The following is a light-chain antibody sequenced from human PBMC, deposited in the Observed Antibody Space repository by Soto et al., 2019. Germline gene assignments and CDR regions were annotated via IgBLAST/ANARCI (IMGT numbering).Light chain of an antibody. CDR3: CSFTSSSNPGYV. Sequence: QSALAQPASVSGSPGQSIAISCAGTISDVGGYTSVSWYQQHPGKAPKLMIYDVSTRPSGVSNRFSGSKSVNTASLTISGLQAEDEADYYGCSFTSSSNPGYVFGTGTKLTVL. CDR1: ISDVGGYTS. V-gene: IGLV2-14*03. CDR2: DVS. J-gene: IGLJ1*01.